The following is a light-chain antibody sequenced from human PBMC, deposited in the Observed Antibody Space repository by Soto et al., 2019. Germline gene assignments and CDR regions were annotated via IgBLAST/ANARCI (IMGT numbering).Light chain of an antibody. V-gene: IGKV3-15*01. CDR2: AAS. CDR3: RPYNSGWT. CDR1: ESVTSS. J-gene: IGKJ1*01. Sequence: RASESVTSSLAWYQQKPGQPPRLLIYAASTRATDVPARFSGGGSGTDFTLSVSSLQLEDFATDFCRPYNSGWTFGQGNKVDI.